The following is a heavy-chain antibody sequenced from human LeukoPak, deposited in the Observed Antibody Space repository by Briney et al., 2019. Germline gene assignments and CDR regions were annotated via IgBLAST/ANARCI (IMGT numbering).Heavy chain of an antibody. J-gene: IGHJ4*02. Sequence: SGTLSLTCAVSGGSISSSNWWSWVRQPPGKGLEWIGEIHHSGSTKYNPSLKSRVTISVDKSKNQFSLKLSSVTAADTAVYYCARDLGGRYYFDYWGQGTLVTVSS. V-gene: IGHV4-4*02. CDR2: IHHSGST. CDR1: GGSISSSNW. D-gene: IGHD2-15*01. CDR3: ARDLGGRYYFDY.